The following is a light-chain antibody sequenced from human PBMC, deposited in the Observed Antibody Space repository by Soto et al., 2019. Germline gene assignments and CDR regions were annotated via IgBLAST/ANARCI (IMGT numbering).Light chain of an antibody. J-gene: IGLJ2*01. V-gene: IGLV1-40*01. CDR3: QSEGPTRKVV. CDR1: NSNVGGGYD. Sequence: QSALTQPPSVSGAPGQTVTISCTGSNSNVGGGYDVHWYQQLPGSAPKLLIYANNNRPSGVPDRFSGSKSGTSASLAITGLEAEEAADYCCQSEGPTRKVVFGGGTKLTVL. CDR2: ANN.